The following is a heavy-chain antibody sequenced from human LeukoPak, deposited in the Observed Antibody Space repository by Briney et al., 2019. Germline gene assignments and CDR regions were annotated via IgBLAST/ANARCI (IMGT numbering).Heavy chain of an antibody. D-gene: IGHD4-11*01. CDR1: GYSFTSYW. J-gene: IGHJ4*02. CDR2: IYPGDSDT. Sequence: GESLKISCKGSGYSFTSYWIGWVRQMPGKGLEWMGIIYPGDSDTRYTPSFQGQVTISANKSISTAYLQWSSLKASDTAMYYCARYDYSNDGFFEYWGQGTLVTVSS. CDR3: ARYDYSNDGFFEY. V-gene: IGHV5-51*01.